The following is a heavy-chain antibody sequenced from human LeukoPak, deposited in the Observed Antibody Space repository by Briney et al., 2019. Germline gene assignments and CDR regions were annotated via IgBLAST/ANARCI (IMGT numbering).Heavy chain of an antibody. D-gene: IGHD6-19*01. J-gene: IGHJ4*02. CDR3: AGTAEQWLAPDY. CDR2: INPNSGGT. CDR1: GYTFRDYF. V-gene: IGHV1-2*02. Sequence: ASVKVSCKASGYTFRDYFLHWVRQAPGQGLEWMGWINPNSGGTKYAQKFQGRVTMTRDTSISTAYMELSRLRSDDTAVYYCAGTAEQWLAPDYWGQGTLVTVSS.